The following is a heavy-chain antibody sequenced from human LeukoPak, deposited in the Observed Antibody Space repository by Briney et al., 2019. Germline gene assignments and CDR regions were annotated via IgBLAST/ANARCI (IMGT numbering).Heavy chain of an antibody. CDR1: GYTFTGYY. J-gene: IGHJ5*02. Sequence: ASVKVSCKASGYTFTGYYMHWVRQAPGQGLEWMGRINPSSGGTNYAQKFQGRVTMTRDTSISTAYMELSRLGSDDTAVYYCARRSANWFDPWGQGTLVTVSS. CDR2: INPSSGGT. CDR3: ARRSANWFDP. V-gene: IGHV1-2*06.